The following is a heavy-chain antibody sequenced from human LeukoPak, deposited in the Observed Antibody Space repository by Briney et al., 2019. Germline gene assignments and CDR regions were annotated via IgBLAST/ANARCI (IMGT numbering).Heavy chain of an antibody. V-gene: IGHV4-61*01. CDR3: ARPPKPVRGAVNWYFDL. CDR2: IYYSGST. Sequence: ASQTLSLTCTVSGGSISGGSFYWTWIRQPPGKGLEWIGYIYYSGSTNYNPSLKSRVTISVDTSKNQFSLKLSSVTAADTAVYYCARPPKPVRGAVNWYFDLWGRGTLVTVSS. J-gene: IGHJ2*01. CDR1: GGSISGGSFY. D-gene: IGHD3-10*01.